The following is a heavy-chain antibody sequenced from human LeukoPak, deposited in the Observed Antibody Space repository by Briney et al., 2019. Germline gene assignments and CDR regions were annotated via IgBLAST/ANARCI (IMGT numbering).Heavy chain of an antibody. Sequence: GGSLRLSCAASGFSFSTYAMSWVRQSPRKGLEWVSTIIANGVSTYYADSVQGRFTISRDNSKNTLYLQTNTLRDEDTAVYYCAKASSNYFYYFEYWGQGTLVTVSS. V-gene: IGHV3-23*01. J-gene: IGHJ4*02. CDR3: AKASSNYFYYFEY. D-gene: IGHD2/OR15-2a*01. CDR1: GFSFSTYA. CDR2: IIANGVST.